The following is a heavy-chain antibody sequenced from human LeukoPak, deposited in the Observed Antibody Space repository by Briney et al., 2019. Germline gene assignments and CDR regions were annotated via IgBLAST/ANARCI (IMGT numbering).Heavy chain of an antibody. D-gene: IGHD2-2*02. CDR2: ISGSGTT. V-gene: IGHV4-4*07. J-gene: IGHJ5*02. Sequence: SETLSLTCTVSGDSMRSFYWNWIRQPAGKGLEWIGRISGSGTTNYNPSLKSRVTMSVDTSKNQFSLKLSSVTAADTAVYYCARDLTHDCSSTSCYTWVYSWFDPWGQGTLVTVSS. CDR3: ARDLTHDCSSTSCYTWVYSWFDP. CDR1: GDSMRSFY.